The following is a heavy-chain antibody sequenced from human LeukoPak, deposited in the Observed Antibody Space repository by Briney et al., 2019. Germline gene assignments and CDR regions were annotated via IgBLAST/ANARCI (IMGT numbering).Heavy chain of an antibody. J-gene: IGHJ4*02. Sequence: ASVKVSCKASGYTFTSYYMHWVRQAPGQGLEWMGIINPSGGSTSYAQKFQGRVTMTRDTSTSTVYMELRSLRSDDTAVYYCARDPLAYDSSGYYPYYFDYWGQGTLVTVSS. CDR1: GYTFTSYY. V-gene: IGHV1-46*01. D-gene: IGHD3-22*01. CDR2: INPSGGST. CDR3: ARDPLAYDSSGYYPYYFDY.